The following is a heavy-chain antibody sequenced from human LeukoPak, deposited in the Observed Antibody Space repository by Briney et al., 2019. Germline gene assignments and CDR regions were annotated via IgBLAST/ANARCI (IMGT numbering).Heavy chain of an antibody. CDR3: ARGLPGGQLSRYDY. V-gene: IGHV4-38-2*02. J-gene: IGHJ4*02. D-gene: IGHD6-13*01. CDR1: GYSISSGYY. Sequence: SETLSLTCSVSGYSISSGYYWGWSRQPPGEGLEWMGIIYQSGKTYCNPSLESRVTISVDPSKNQFSLKMNSMTAADTAMYYCARGLPGGQLSRYDYWGQGTLVTVSS. CDR2: IYQSGKT.